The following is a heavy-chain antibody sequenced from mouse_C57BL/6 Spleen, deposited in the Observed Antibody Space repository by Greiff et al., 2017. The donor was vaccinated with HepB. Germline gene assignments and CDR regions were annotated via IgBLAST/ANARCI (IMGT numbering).Heavy chain of an antibody. CDR2: INPYNGGT. D-gene: IGHD1-1*01. J-gene: IGHJ4*01. CDR1: GYTFTDYY. V-gene: IGHV1-19*01. Sequence: SGPVLVKPGASVKMSCKASGYTFTDYYMNWVKQSHGKSLEWIGVINPYNGGTSYNQKFKGKATLTVDKSSSTAYMELNSLTSEDSAVYYCARRLITTDYYAMDYWGQGTSVTVSS. CDR3: ARRLITTDYYAMDY.